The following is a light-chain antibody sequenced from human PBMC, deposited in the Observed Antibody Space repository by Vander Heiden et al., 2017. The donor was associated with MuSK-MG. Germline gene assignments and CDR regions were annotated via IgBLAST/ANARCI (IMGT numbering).Light chain of an antibody. V-gene: IGKV3-15*01. CDR1: QSVNGH. Sequence: EVVMTQSPATVSVSPGARATLSCRASQSVNGHLAWYKQKPGQPPRLLIHGVSTRDSGVPARFRGTGYRNDFTLTITSLQSEDFAVYSCQHSSDWPPYTFGQGTKLEIK. J-gene: IGKJ2*01. CDR3: QHSSDWPPYT. CDR2: GVS.